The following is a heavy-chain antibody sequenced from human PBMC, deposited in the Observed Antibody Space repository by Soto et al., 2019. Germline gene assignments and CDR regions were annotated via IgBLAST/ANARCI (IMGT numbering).Heavy chain of an antibody. CDR1: GYTFTGYY. D-gene: IGHD3-3*01. CDR3: ARVNARITIFGVQYYGMDV. Sequence: EASVKVSCKASGYTFTGYYMHWVRQAPGQGLEWMGWINPNSGGTNYAQKFQGRVTMTRDTSISTAYMELSRLRSDDTAVYYCARVNARITIFGVQYYGMDVWGQGTTVTVSS. CDR2: INPNSGGT. J-gene: IGHJ6*02. V-gene: IGHV1-2*02.